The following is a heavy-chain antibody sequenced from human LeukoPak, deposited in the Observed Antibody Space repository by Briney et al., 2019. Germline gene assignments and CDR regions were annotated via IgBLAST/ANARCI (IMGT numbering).Heavy chain of an antibody. D-gene: IGHD3-3*01. Sequence: SETLSLTCTVSGGSISGGSYYWSWIRQPAGKGLEWIGRIYTSGSTNYNPSLKSRVTISVDTSKNQLSLKLSSVTAADTAVYYCARTVPYYDFWSGYYPWGQGTLVTVSS. V-gene: IGHV4-61*02. CDR2: IYTSGST. CDR3: ARTVPYYDFWSGYYP. J-gene: IGHJ4*02. CDR1: GGSISGGSYY.